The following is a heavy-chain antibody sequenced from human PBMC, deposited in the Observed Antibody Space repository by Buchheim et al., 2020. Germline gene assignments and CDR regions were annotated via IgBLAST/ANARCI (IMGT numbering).Heavy chain of an antibody. CDR2: INPSGGST. CDR3: AREDYGDHWSY. V-gene: IGHV1-46*01. CDR1: GYTFTNFY. J-gene: IGHJ4*02. D-gene: IGHD4-17*01. Sequence: QVQLVQSGAEVKKPGASVKVSCKASGYTFTNFYLHWVRQAPGQGFEWMGIINPSGGSTSYAQKFQGRLTMTRDTSTNSLYMELSSLRSEDMAMYYCAREDYGDHWSYWGQGTL.